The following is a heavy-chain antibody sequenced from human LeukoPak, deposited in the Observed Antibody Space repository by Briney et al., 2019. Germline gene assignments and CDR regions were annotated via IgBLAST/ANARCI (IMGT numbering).Heavy chain of an antibody. Sequence: GGSLRLSCAASGFTFSSYAMSWVRQAPGKGLEWVSVIYSGGSTYYADSVKGRFTISRDNSKNTLYLQMNSLRAEDTAVYYCARSGGRGKSYAFDIWGQGTMVTVSS. CDR2: IYSGGST. J-gene: IGHJ3*02. V-gene: IGHV3-53*01. CDR3: ARSGGRGKSYAFDI. D-gene: IGHD3-16*01. CDR1: GFTFSSYA.